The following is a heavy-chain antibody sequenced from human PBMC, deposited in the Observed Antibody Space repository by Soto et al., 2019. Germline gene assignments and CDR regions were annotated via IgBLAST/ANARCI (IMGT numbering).Heavy chain of an antibody. Sequence: GGSLRLSCAASGFTVSSNYMSWVRQAPGKGLELVSVIYSGGSTYYADSVKGRFTISRDNSKNTLYLQMNSLRAEDTAVYYCARDLPGGGSDYWGQGTLVTVSS. CDR3: ARDLPGGGSDY. CDR2: IYSGGST. J-gene: IGHJ4*02. CDR1: GFTVSSNY. D-gene: IGHD3-10*01. V-gene: IGHV3-53*01.